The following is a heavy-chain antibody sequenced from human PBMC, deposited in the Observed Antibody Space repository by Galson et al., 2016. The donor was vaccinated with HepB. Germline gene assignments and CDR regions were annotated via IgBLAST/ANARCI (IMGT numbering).Heavy chain of an antibody. D-gene: IGHD3-3*01. CDR3: AKDLTIFGMIMSPGD. V-gene: IGHV3-30*18. J-gene: IGHJ4*02. CDR1: GFTFISYG. Sequence: SLRLSCAVSGFTFISYGMHWIRQAPGKGLEWVAVISYDGRNQHYADSVKGRFTISRDNSKNTLYLQMNSLGPEDTAVYYCAKDLTIFGMIMSPGDWGQGTLVTVSS. CDR2: ISYDGRNQ.